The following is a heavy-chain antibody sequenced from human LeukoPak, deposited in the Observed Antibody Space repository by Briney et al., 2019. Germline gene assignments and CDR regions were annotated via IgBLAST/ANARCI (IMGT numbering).Heavy chain of an antibody. D-gene: IGHD4-11*01. V-gene: IGHV3-30*02. J-gene: IGHJ6*03. CDR3: ARNSNPNYYYYYMDV. CDR2: IRYDGSNK. CDR1: GFTFSSYG. Sequence: PGGSLRLSCATSGFTFSSYGMHWVRQAPGKGLEWVAFIRYDGSNKYYADSVKGRFTISRDNAKNSLYLQMNSLRAEDTALYYCARNSNPNYYYYYMDVWGKGTTVTVSS.